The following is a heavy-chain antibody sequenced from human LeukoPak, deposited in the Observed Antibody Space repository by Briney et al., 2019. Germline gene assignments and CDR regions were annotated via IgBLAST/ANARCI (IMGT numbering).Heavy chain of an antibody. D-gene: IGHD5-12*01. V-gene: IGHV3-21*01. CDR1: GFTFSSYS. CDR2: ISSGGTYI. Sequence: PGGSLRLSCAGSGFTFSSYSMNWVRQAPGKGLEWVSSISSGGTYIYYADSVKGRFTISRDNTKNSLSLQMNSLGAEDTAVYYCARDRSGYSGYECQAYWGQGTLVTVSS. J-gene: IGHJ4*02. CDR3: ARDRSGYSGYECQAY.